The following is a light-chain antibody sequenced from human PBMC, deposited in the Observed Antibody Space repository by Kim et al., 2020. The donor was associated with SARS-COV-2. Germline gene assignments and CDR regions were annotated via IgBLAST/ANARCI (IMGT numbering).Light chain of an antibody. Sequence: APGKTAAITCGGDDIGTKSVHWYQLKPGQAPVLVIYYDTDRPSGIPERFSAANSGNTATLTVSRVEGGDEADYYCQVWDSGSDQWVFGGGTQLTVL. CDR2: YDT. V-gene: IGLV3-21*04. CDR3: QVWDSGSDQWV. CDR1: DIGTKS. J-gene: IGLJ3*02.